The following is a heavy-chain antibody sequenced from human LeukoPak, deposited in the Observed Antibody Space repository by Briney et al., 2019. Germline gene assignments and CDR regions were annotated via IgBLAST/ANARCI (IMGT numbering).Heavy chain of an antibody. V-gene: IGHV1-18*01. CDR2: ISAYNGDT. Sequence: ASVKVSCKASGYTFTSNGFSWVRQAPGQGLEWMGWISAYNGDTSYAQKLQGRVTMTTETSTTTAYMELRSLISDDTAVYYCARGKGFDYWGQGTLVTVSS. CDR3: ARGKGFDY. J-gene: IGHJ4*02. CDR1: GYTFTSNG.